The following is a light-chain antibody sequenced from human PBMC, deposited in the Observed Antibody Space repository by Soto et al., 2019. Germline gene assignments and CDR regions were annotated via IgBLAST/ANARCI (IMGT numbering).Light chain of an antibody. CDR1: SSDVGGYNY. CDR2: DVS. Sequence: QSALTQPASVSGSPGQSITISCTGTSSDVGGYNYVSWYQQHPGKAPKLMIYDVSNRPSGVSNRFSGSKSGNTASLTISGLQAEDAADYYCSSYTRSSTLNYVFGTGTKLTVL. V-gene: IGLV2-14*01. CDR3: SSYTRSSTLNYV. J-gene: IGLJ1*01.